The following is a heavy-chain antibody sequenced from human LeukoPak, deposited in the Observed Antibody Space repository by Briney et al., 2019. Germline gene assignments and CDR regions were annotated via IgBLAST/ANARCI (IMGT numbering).Heavy chain of an antibody. Sequence: GGSLRLSCAASGFTFSDYWMTWVRQAPGKGLEWVANIKQDGSDQYYVDSVKGRCTISRDNAKNSLYLQMNSLRAEDTAVYYCARAPRLVATIPSYYMDVWGKGTTVTISS. V-gene: IGHV3-7*01. CDR3: ARAPRLVATIPSYYMDV. CDR1: GFTFSDYW. D-gene: IGHD5-24*01. J-gene: IGHJ6*03. CDR2: IKQDGSDQ.